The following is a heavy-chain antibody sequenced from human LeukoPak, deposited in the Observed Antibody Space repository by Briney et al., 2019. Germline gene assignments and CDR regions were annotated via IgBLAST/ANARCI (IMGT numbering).Heavy chain of an antibody. CDR2: IYYSRST. Sequence: PSETLSLTCTVSGGSISGYYWSWIRQPPGKGLEWIGYIYYSRSTNYNPSLKSRVTISVDTSKNQFSLKLSSVTAADTAVYYCARDPHDYSSGWYYFDYWGQGTLVTVSS. D-gene: IGHD6-19*01. V-gene: IGHV4-59*01. CDR3: ARDPHDYSSGWYYFDY. CDR1: GGSISGYY. J-gene: IGHJ4*02.